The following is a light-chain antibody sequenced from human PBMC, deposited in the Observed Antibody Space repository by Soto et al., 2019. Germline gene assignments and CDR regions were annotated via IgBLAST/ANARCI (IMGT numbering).Light chain of an antibody. V-gene: IGKV1-33*01. CDR2: DAS. Sequence: DIQMTQSPSSLSASVRDRVNITCQASQDIRNYLNWYQQKPGKAPNLLIYDASNLETRVPSRFSGSGSGTDFTFTIRSLEPEDIETYYCHQYANLPFTFGHGTKVD. CDR3: HQYANLPFT. J-gene: IGKJ3*01. CDR1: QDIRNY.